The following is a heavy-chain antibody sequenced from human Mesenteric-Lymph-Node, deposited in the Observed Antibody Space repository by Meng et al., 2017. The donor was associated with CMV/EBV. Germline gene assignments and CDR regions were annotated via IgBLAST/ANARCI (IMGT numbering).Heavy chain of an antibody. CDR2: ITGSGDRT. CDR3: SKCFSSTSWDGMDV. CDR1: RFTFSSYG. Sequence: GESLKISCAASRFTFSSYGMSWVRQGPGKGLEWVSGITGSGDRTYYTDSVKGRFTISRDNSKNTLYLQMNSLRAEDTAVYYCSKCFSSTSWDGMDVWGQGTTVTVSS. V-gene: IGHV3-23*01. J-gene: IGHJ6*02. D-gene: IGHD2-2*01.